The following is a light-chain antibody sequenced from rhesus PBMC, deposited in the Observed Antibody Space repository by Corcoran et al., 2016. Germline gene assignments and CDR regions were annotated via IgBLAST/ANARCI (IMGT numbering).Light chain of an antibody. Sequence: DIQMTQSPSSLSASVGDTVTITCRASQSINSWLAWYQQNPGKAPKHLIYKASTLQSGVPSRFRGSGSGTDFTLTISSLQSEDLATYYCQQYSSSPYSFGQGTKVEIK. CDR1: QSINSW. CDR2: KAS. V-gene: IGKV1-22*01. CDR3: QQYSSSPYS. J-gene: IGKJ2*01.